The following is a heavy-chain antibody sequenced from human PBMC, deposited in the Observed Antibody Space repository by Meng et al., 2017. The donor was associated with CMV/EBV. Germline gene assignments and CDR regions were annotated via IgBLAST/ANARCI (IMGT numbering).Heavy chain of an antibody. J-gene: IGHJ6*02. Sequence: SETLSLTCTVSGHSISTANFWGWTRQPPGKGLEWIGVYDTGTTFYNPSLKSRVAISVDTSETQFYLELSAVTAADTAVYYCVRQILVVPDRGYGMDVWGQGTTVTVSS. CDR1: GHSISTANF. D-gene: IGHD2-2*01. CDR2: VYDTGTT. V-gene: IGHV4-38-2*02. CDR3: VRQILVVPDRGYGMDV.